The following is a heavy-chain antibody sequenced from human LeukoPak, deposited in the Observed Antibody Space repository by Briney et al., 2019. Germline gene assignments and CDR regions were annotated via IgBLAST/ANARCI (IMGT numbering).Heavy chain of an antibody. CDR2: IKQDGSDK. D-gene: IGHD6-13*01. J-gene: IGHJ4*02. V-gene: IGHV3-7*01. CDR3: AIIPRAAAGPSARSPFHY. CDR1: GFTFSSYG. Sequence: GGSLRLSCAASGFTFSSYGMHWVRQAPGKGLEWVANIKQDGSDKYYVDSVKGRFTISRDNAKNSLYLQMNSLRAEDTAVYYCAIIPRAAAGPSARSPFHYWGQGTLVTVSS.